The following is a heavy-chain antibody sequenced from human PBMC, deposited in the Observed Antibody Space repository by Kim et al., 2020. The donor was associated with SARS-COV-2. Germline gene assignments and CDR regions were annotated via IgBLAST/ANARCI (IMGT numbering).Heavy chain of an antibody. V-gene: IGHV3-9*01. J-gene: IGHJ4*02. Sequence: GGSLRLSCAASGFTFDDYAMHWVRQAPGKGLEWVSGISWNSGSIGYADSVKGRFTISRYNAKNSLYLQMNSLRAEDTAFYYCAKAVGTAGSIDYWGQGT. CDR1: GFTFDDYA. D-gene: IGHD1-1*01. CDR2: ISWNSGSI. CDR3: AKAVGTAGSIDY.